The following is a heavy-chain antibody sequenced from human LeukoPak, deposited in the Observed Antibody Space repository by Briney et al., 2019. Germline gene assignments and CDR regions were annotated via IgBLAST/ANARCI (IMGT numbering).Heavy chain of an antibody. CDR1: GGSFSGYY. D-gene: IGHD6-13*01. Sequence: PSETLSLTCAVYGGSFSGYYWSWIRQPPGKGLEWIGEINHSGSTNYNPSFKSRVTLSVDTSKNQFSLKLSSVTAADTAVYYCATVGAAAGSTWGQGTLVTVSS. CDR3: ATVGAAAGST. V-gene: IGHV4-34*01. CDR2: INHSGST. J-gene: IGHJ4*02.